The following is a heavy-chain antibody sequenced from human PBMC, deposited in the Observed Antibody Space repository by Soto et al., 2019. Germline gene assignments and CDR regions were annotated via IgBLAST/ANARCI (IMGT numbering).Heavy chain of an antibody. CDR1: GGSISSSSYY. CDR3: AREPKDRRGV. CDR2: IYYSGST. J-gene: IGHJ6*04. Sequence: SETLSLTCTGSGGSISSSSYYWGWFRQPPGKGLEWIGSIYYSGSTYYNPSLKSRVTISVDTSKNQFSLKLSSVTAADTAVYYCAREPKDRRGVWGKGTTVTVSS. V-gene: IGHV4-39*02.